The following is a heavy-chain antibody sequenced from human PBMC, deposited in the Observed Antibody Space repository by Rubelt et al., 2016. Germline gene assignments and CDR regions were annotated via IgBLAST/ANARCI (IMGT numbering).Heavy chain of an antibody. CDR2: ISSSSSTI. CDR3: AKGSGWQSDWFDP. CDR1: GFTFSSYS. D-gene: IGHD6-19*01. Sequence: GGGLVQPGGSLRLSCAASGFTFSSYSMNWVRQAPGKGLEWVSYISSSSSTIYYADSVKGRFTISRDNSKNTLYLQMNSLRAEDTAVYYCAKGSGWQSDWFDPWGQGTLVIVSS. J-gene: IGHJ5*02. V-gene: IGHV3-48*01.